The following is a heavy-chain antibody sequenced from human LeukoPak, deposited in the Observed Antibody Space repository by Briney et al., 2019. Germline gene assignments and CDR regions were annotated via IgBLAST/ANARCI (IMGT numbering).Heavy chain of an antibody. CDR1: GFTFSSYA. V-gene: IGHV3-64*01. CDR3: ARQATRIAAAGTSIDY. D-gene: IGHD6-13*01. J-gene: IGHJ4*02. CDR2: ISSNGGST. Sequence: GGSLRLSCAASGFTFSSYAMHWVRQAPGKGLEYVSAISSNGGSTYYASSVKGRFTISRDNSKNTLYLQMGSLRAEDMAVYYCARQATRIAAAGTSIDYWGRGTLVTVSS.